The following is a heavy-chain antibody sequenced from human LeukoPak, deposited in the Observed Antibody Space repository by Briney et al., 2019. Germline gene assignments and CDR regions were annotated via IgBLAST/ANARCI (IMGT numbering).Heavy chain of an antibody. CDR3: AELGITMIGGV. D-gene: IGHD3-10*02. CDR1: GFIFSSYS. Sequence: GGSLRLSCAVSGFIFSSYSMNWVRQAPGKGLEWVASISISGSQIYYADSVKGRFTISRDNAKNSLYLQMNSLRAEDTAVYYCAELGITMIGGVWGKGTTVTISS. V-gene: IGHV3-21*01. J-gene: IGHJ6*04. CDR2: ISISGSQI.